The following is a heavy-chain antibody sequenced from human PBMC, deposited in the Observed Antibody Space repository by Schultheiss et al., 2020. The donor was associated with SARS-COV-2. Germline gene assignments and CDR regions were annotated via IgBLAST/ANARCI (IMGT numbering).Heavy chain of an antibody. V-gene: IGHV3-21*01. Sequence: GGSLRLSCAASGFTFSSYSMNWVRQAPGKGLEWVSSISSSSSYIYYADSVKGRFIISRDNAKNSLYLQMNSLRAEDTAVYYCARDRGGIAVAGSGYWGQGTLVTVSS. D-gene: IGHD6-19*01. CDR1: GFTFSSYS. CDR2: ISSSSSYI. J-gene: IGHJ4*02. CDR3: ARDRGGIAVAGSGY.